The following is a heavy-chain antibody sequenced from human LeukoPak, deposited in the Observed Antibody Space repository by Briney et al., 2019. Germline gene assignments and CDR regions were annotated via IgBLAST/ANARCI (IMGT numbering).Heavy chain of an antibody. J-gene: IGHJ3*02. CDR1: GGSISSSGYY. D-gene: IGHD2-2*01. CDR2: MYSSGST. Sequence: SETLSLTCTVSGGSISSSGYYWGWIRKSPEKVLEWIESMYSSGSTYYNLSLKSRVTISGDPSKNQFSLKLSSVTATDTAVYYCARRGYSSSWFHDIFDIWGQGTMVTVSS. CDR3: ARRGYSSSWFHDIFDI. V-gene: IGHV4-39*01.